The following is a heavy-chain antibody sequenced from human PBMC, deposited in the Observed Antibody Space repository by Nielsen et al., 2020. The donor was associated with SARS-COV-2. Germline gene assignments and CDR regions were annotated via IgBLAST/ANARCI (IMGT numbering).Heavy chain of an antibody. Sequence: GGSLRLSCAASGLTFSSYAMSWVRQAPGKGLEWVSVISGSGGSTYYADSVKGRFTISRDNSKNTLYLQMNSLRAEDTAVYYCAKAAGYSSSWYLRWFDPWGQGTLVTVSS. CDR2: ISGSGGST. J-gene: IGHJ5*02. CDR1: GLTFSSYA. CDR3: AKAAGYSSSWYLRWFDP. D-gene: IGHD6-13*01. V-gene: IGHV3-23*01.